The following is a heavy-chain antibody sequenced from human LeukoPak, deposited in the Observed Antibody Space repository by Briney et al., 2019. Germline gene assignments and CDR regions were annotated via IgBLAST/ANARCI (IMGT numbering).Heavy chain of an antibody. CDR3: ARLRMATRDHPRPPWYLDL. CDR1: GGTFSSYA. D-gene: IGHD4-23*01. J-gene: IGHJ2*01. CDR2: VIPLFATV. Sequence: ASVTVSCKASGGTFSSYAISWVRQAPGQGLEWLGGVIPLFATVYSAQKFKGRLTVTADESASTAYMELSSLRSEDTDIYYCARLRMATRDHPRPPWYLDLWGRGTLVTVSS. V-gene: IGHV1-69*13.